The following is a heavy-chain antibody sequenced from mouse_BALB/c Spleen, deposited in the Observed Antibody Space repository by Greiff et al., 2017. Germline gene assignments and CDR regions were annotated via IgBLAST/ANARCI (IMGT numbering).Heavy chain of an antibody. CDR3: ARHGGYYGSSYGWYLDV. Sequence: EVQGVESGGGLVQPGGSLKLSCAASGFTFSSYTMSWVRQTPEKRLEWVAYISNGGGSTYYPDTVKGRFTISRDNAKNTLYLQMSSLKSEDTAMYYCARHGGYYGSSYGWYLDVWGAGTTVTVSS. J-gene: IGHJ1*01. CDR1: GFTFSSYT. V-gene: IGHV5-12-2*01. D-gene: IGHD1-1*01. CDR2: ISNGGGST.